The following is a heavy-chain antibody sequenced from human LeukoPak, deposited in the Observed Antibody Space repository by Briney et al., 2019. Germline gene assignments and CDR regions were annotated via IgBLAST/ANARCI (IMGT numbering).Heavy chain of an antibody. CDR3: ASPLGYCSGGSCLGIDY. CDR2: IKQDGSEK. Sequence: GGSLRLSCAASGFTFSSYWMSWVRQAPGKGLEWVANIKQDGSEKYYVDSVKGRFTISRDNAKNSLYLQMNSLRAEDTAVYYCASPLGYCSGGSCLGIDYWGQGTLVTVSS. V-gene: IGHV3-7*01. D-gene: IGHD2-15*01. CDR1: GFTFSSYW. J-gene: IGHJ4*02.